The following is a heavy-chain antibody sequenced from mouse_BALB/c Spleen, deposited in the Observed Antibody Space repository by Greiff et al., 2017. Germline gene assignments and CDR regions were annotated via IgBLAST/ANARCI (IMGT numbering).Heavy chain of an antibody. CDR1: GFNIKDTY. J-gene: IGHJ3*01. Sequence: EVQLQESGAELVKPGASVKLSCTASGFNIKDTYMHWVKQRPEQGLEWIGRIDPANGNTKYDPKFQGKATITADPSSNTAYLQLSSLTSEDTAVYYCADYPFAYWGQGTLVTVSA. CDR3: ADYPFAY. V-gene: IGHV14-3*02. CDR2: IDPANGNT. D-gene: IGHD2-4*01.